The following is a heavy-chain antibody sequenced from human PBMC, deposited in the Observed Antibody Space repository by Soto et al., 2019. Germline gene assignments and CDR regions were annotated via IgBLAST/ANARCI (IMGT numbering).Heavy chain of an antibody. CDR3: AKLSGYAHSRYYFDY. J-gene: IGHJ4*02. V-gene: IGHV3-23*01. Sequence: PGGSLRLSCAASGFTFSSYAMSWFRQAPGKGLEWVSAISGSGGSTYYADSVKGRFTISRDNSKNTLYLQMNSLRAEDTAVYYCAKLSGYAHSRYYFDYWGQGTLVTVSS. CDR1: GFTFSSYA. D-gene: IGHD5-12*01. CDR2: ISGSGGST.